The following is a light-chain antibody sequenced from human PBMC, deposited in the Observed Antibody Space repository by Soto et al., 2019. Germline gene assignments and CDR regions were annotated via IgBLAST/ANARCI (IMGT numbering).Light chain of an antibody. Sequence: QPASVSGSPGQSITISCTGTRSDVGDYNYVSWYQQHPGKAPKVMIYDVNNRHSGVSNRFSGSKSGNTASLTISEIQAEDEAYYYCSSYTSSSTLYVFVSGTQLTVL. CDR3: SSYTSSSTLYV. V-gene: IGLV2-14*01. J-gene: IGLJ1*01. CDR2: DVN. CDR1: RSDVGDYNY.